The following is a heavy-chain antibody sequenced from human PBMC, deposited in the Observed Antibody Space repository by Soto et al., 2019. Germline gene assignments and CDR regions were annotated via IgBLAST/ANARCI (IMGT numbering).Heavy chain of an antibody. Sequence: EVQLVQSGAEVKKPGESLKISCKGSGYSFTSYWIGWVRQMPGKGLEWMGIIYPGDSDTRYSPSFQGQVTISADKSIRPAYLQWSSLKASDTAMYYCARTSAAGKYYYGMDVWGQGTTVTVSS. V-gene: IGHV5-51*01. J-gene: IGHJ6*02. CDR2: IYPGDSDT. CDR1: GYSFTSYW. CDR3: ARTSAAGKYYYGMDV. D-gene: IGHD6-13*01.